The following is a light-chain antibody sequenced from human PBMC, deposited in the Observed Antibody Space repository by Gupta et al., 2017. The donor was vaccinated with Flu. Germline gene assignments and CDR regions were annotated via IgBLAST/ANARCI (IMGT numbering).Light chain of an antibody. CDR2: WAS. V-gene: IGKV4-1*01. CDR3: EQYYTSPWT. J-gene: IGKJ1*01. CDR1: RSVLYTSNNKTY. Sequence: DIVRTQSPHSLAVSLGERATINFKSRRSVLYTSNNKTYFAWLQQKPGQPPKVLIYWASTRESGVPDRFSGSGSGTDFTLNISGLQAEDVAVYYCEQYYTSPWTFGQGTKVEIK.